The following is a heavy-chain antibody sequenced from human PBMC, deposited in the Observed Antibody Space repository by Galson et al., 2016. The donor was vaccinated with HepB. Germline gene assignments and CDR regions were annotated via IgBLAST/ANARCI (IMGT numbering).Heavy chain of an antibody. D-gene: IGHD3-16*01. Sequence: SVKVSCKASGGTFSSYAISWVRQATGQGLEWMGGIIPIFDTANYAQKFQGRVTITADESTSTAYMELSSLRSEDTAVYYCARDFPYVISDYYYGMDVWGQGTTVTVSS. CDR1: GGTFSSYA. V-gene: IGHV1-69*13. CDR2: IIPIFDTA. CDR3: ARDFPYVISDYYYGMDV. J-gene: IGHJ6*02.